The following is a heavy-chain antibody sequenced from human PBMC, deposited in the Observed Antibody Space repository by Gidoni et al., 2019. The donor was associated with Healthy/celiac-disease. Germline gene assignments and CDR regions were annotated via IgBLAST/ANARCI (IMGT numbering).Heavy chain of an antibody. V-gene: IGHV4-34*01. CDR3: ARGSGSSGWYVPPVVRGVYFDY. D-gene: IGHD6-19*01. CDR2: IKHSGST. Sequence: VQLQQWGAGLLQPSETLSLTCAVYGGSFSGYSWSWIRQPPGKGLEWSGEIKHSGSTNYNPSLKSRVTISVDTSKNQFSLKLRSGTAADTAVYYCARGSGSSGWYVPPVVRGVYFDYWGQGTLVTVSS. J-gene: IGHJ4*02. CDR1: GGSFSGYS.